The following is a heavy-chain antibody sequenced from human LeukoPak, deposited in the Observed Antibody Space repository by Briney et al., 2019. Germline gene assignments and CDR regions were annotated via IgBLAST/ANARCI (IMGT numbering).Heavy chain of an antibody. Sequence: GGSLRLSCAASGFTFSNFGMYWVRQAPGKRLEWVAFIRYDGIHKYYADSVKGRFTISRDNSKNTLYLQMNSLRAEDTAIYYCAKDQGSGWFNYFDYWGQGTLVTVSS. D-gene: IGHD6-19*01. V-gene: IGHV3-30*02. CDR3: AKDQGSGWFNYFDY. CDR2: IRYDGIHK. CDR1: GFTFSNFG. J-gene: IGHJ4*02.